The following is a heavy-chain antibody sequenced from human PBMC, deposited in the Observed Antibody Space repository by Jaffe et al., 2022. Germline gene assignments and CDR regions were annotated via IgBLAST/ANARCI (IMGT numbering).Heavy chain of an antibody. J-gene: IGHJ4*02. Sequence: EVQLVESGGGLVQPGGSLRLSCAASGFTVSSNYMSWVRQAPGKGLEWVSVIYSGGSTYYADSVKGRFTISRDNSKNTLYLQMNSLRAEDTAVYYCARDVRGYYDSSGYLDYWGQGTLVTVSS. D-gene: IGHD3-22*01. CDR1: GFTVSSNY. CDR2: IYSGGST. V-gene: IGHV3-66*02. CDR3: ARDVRGYYDSSGYLDY.